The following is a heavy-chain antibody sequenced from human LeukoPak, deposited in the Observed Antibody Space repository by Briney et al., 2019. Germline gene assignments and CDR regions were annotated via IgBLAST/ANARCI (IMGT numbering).Heavy chain of an antibody. Sequence: SQTLSLTCTVSGGSISSYYWSWIRQPPGKGLEWIGYICYSGSTNYNPSLKSRVTISVDTSKNQFSLKLSSVTAEDTALYYCAKSRGGRDKYYFDYWGQGTLVTVSS. CDR2: ICYSGST. J-gene: IGHJ4*02. V-gene: IGHV4-59*01. CDR3: AKSRGGRDKYYFDY. D-gene: IGHD2-15*01. CDR1: GGSISSYY.